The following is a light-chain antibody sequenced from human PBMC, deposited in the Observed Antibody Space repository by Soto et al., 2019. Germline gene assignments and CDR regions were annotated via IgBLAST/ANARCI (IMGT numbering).Light chain of an antibody. CDR3: LQSHNLWP. Sequence: IVMTQSPATLSVSPGESATLSCRASQNIYYNVAWYQHRPGQAPRLLIYRASTRATGVPARFSGSGSGTEFTLTISSLQSEDVTVYSCLQSHNLWPFGQGNNVAI. J-gene: IGKJ1*01. CDR2: RAS. V-gene: IGKV3-15*01. CDR1: QNIYYN.